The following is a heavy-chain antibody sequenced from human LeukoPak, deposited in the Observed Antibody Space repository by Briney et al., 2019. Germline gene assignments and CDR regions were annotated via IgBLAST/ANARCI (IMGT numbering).Heavy chain of an antibody. Sequence: GGSLRLSCAASGFTFSSYGMHWVRQAPGKGLEGVAFIRFDGWYIYYSDCVKGRLTISSDNSKNTLYMQMNSLRAEDTAVYYGAKAVGYSSSDLGFWGQGNVVLVSA. J-gene: IGHJ4*02. CDR2: IRFDGWYI. D-gene: IGHD6-13*01. CDR1: GFTFSSYG. V-gene: IGHV3-30*02. CDR3: AKAVGYSSSDLGF.